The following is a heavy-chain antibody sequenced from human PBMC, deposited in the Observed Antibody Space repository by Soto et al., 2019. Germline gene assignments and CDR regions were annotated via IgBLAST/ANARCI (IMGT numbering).Heavy chain of an antibody. J-gene: IGHJ4*02. Sequence: GASVKVSCKASGYTFTSYAMHWVRQAPGQRLEWMGWINAGNGNTKYSQKFQGRVTITRDTSASTAYMELSSLRSEDTAVYYCARDLAYYDILTGYYMKQNFDYWGQGTLVTAPQ. CDR1: GYTFTSYA. CDR3: ARDLAYYDILTGYYMKQNFDY. V-gene: IGHV1-3*01. CDR2: INAGNGNT. D-gene: IGHD3-9*01.